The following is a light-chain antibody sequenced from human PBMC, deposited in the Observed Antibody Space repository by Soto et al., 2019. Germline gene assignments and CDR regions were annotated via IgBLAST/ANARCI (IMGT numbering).Light chain of an antibody. CDR3: QQLVTSPFT. CDR1: QSVTSTY. J-gene: IGKJ3*01. Sequence: EIVLTQSPGTLSLSPGERATLSCRASQSVTSTYLAWYQQKPGQAPRLLIFGASRRATDIPDRFSGSGSGTDFTLTISRLDPEDFAVYYCQQLVTSPFTFGPGTRVDFK. V-gene: IGKV3-20*01. CDR2: GAS.